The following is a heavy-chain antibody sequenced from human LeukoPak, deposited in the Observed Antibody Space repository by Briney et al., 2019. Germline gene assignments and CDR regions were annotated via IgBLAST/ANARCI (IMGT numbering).Heavy chain of an antibody. CDR1: GFTFSSYS. CDR3: ARVKGGDFWSGTFDY. CDR2: ISSSSGYI. Sequence: GGSLRLSCAASGFTFSSYSMNWVRQAPGKGLEWVSSISSSSGYIYYADSVKGRFTISRDNAKNSLYLQMNSLRAEDTAVYYCARVKGGDFWSGTFDYWGQGTLVTVSS. V-gene: IGHV3-21*01. J-gene: IGHJ4*02. D-gene: IGHD3-3*01.